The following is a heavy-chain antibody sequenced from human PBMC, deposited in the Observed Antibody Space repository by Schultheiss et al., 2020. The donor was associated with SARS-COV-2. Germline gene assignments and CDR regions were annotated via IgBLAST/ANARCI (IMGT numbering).Heavy chain of an antibody. D-gene: IGHD3-3*01. CDR3: SRGRYISWSGYPWGFDP. CDR2: INQRGHA. V-gene: IGHV4-34*01. Sequence: SETLSLTCYLFDGSFSGLYWNWIRQSPGRGLEWIGQINQRGHANYNPSLKSRVTMSVDTSKNQFSLNVSSVTDADRAVYYCSRGRYISWSGYPWGFDPWGQGTLVTVSS. CDR1: DGSFSGLY. J-gene: IGHJ5*02.